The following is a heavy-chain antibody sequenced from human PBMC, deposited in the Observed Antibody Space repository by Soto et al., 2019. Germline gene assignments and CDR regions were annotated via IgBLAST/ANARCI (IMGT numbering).Heavy chain of an antibody. D-gene: IGHD3-22*01. J-gene: IGHJ3*01. V-gene: IGHV3-48*01. CDR1: GFTFRNYG. CDR3: ARDQLYYNDISGRPLNAFDV. CDR2: IGIGSSTK. Sequence: GGSLRLSCAASGFTFRNYGVNWVRQAPGKGLEWVSYIGIGSSTKYYADSVKGRFTISRDNAKNSLYLQMNSLRAEDTAVYYCARDQLYYNDISGRPLNAFDVWGQGTMVTVSS.